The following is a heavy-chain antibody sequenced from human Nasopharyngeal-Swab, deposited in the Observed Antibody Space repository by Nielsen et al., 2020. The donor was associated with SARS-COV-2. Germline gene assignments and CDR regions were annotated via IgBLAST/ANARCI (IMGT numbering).Heavy chain of an antibody. V-gene: IGHV2-5*02. CDR2: IYWDDDK. CDR3: ARTYYDYVWGSYRRKGAEYFQH. D-gene: IGHD3-16*02. J-gene: IGHJ1*01. CDR1: GFSLSTSGVG. Sequence: SGPTLVKPTQTLTLTCTFSGFSLSTSGVGVGWIRQPPGKALEWLALIYWDDDKRYSPSLKSRLTITKDTSKNQVVLTMTNMDPVDTATYYCARTYYDYVWGSYRRKGAEYFQHWGQGTLVTVSS.